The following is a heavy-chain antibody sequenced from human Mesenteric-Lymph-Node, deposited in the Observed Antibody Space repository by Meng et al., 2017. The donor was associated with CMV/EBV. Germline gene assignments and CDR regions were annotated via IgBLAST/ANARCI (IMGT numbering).Heavy chain of an antibody. CDR3: ARTSVEMATSIDY. D-gene: IGHD5-24*01. J-gene: IGHJ4*02. V-gene: IGHV4-39*01. CDR1: GGSISSSSYY. CDR2: IYYSGST. Sequence: GSLRLSCTVSGGSISSSSYYWGWIRQPPGKGLEWIGSIYYSGSTYYNPSLKSRVTISVDTYKNQFSLKLSSVTAADTAVYYCARTSVEMATSIDYWGQGTLVTVSS.